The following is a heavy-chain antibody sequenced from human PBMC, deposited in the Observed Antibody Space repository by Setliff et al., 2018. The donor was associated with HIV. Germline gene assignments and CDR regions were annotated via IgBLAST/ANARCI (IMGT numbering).Heavy chain of an antibody. CDR1: GYSFTSYG. D-gene: IGHD4-17*01. J-gene: IGHJ1*01. CDR2: TNNGDT. CDR3: ARGGGDYVHSGYFQH. Sequence: ASVKVSCKASGYSFTSYGISWVRQAPGQGLEWMGWTNNGDTTYVERVQGRITMTTDTSTSTAYMELSSLRSEDTAVYYCARGGGDYVHSGYFQHWGQGTLVTVSS. V-gene: IGHV1-18*01.